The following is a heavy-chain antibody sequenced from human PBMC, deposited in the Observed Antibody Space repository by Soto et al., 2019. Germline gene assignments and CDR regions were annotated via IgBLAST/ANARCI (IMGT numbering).Heavy chain of an antibody. D-gene: IGHD2-15*01. CDR1: GGSFSGYY. J-gene: IGHJ4*02. CDR3: ANIGYCSGGSCYPHFDY. Sequence: SETLSLTCAVYGGSFSGYYWSWIRQPPGKGLEWIGEINHSGSTNYNPSLKSRVTISVDTSKNQFSLKLSSVTAADTAVYYCANIGYCSGGSCYPHFDYWGQGTLVTVSS. CDR2: INHSGST. V-gene: IGHV4-34*01.